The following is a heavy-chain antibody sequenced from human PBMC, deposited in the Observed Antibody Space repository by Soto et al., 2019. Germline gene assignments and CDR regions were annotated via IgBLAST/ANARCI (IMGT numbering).Heavy chain of an antibody. Sequence: GGSLRLSCAASGFTFSSYGIHCVRQAPGKGLEWVAVIWYDGSNKYYADSVKGRFTISRDNSKNTLYLQMNSLRAEDTAVYYCARGDYYDSSGYYYRGKGAFDIWGQGTMVTVSS. CDR2: IWYDGSNK. V-gene: IGHV3-33*01. CDR3: ARGDYYDSSGYYYRGKGAFDI. CDR1: GFTFSSYG. J-gene: IGHJ3*02. D-gene: IGHD3-22*01.